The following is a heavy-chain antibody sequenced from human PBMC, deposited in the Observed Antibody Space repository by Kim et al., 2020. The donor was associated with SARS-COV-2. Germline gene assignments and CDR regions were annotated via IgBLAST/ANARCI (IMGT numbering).Heavy chain of an antibody. Sequence: SETLSLTCTVSGGSISSGGYYWSWIRQHPGKGLEWIGYIYYSGSTYYNPSLKSRVTISVDTSKNQFSLKLSYVTAADTAVYYCARGVMDYGDYCINLWGQGTLVTVSS. CDR2: IYYSGST. D-gene: IGHD4-17*01. CDR3: ARGVMDYGDYCINL. CDR1: GGSISSGGYY. V-gene: IGHV4-31*03. J-gene: IGHJ4*02.